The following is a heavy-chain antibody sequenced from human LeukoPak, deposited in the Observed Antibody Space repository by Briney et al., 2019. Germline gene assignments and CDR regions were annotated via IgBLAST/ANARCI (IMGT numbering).Heavy chain of an antibody. CDR1: GYTFTGYD. CDR2: MNPNSGNT. V-gene: IGHV1-8*01. CDR3: ARGEGKEYYDFWSPDVADDY. Sequence: ASVKVSCKASGYTFTGYDINWVRQATGQGLEWMGWMNPNSGNTGYAQKFQGRVTMTRNTSISTAYMELSSLRSEDTAVYYCARGEGKEYYDFWSPDVADDYWGQGTLVTVSS. D-gene: IGHD3-3*01. J-gene: IGHJ4*02.